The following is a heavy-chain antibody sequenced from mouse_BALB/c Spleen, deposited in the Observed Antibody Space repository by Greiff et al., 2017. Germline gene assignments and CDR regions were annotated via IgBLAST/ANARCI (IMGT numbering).Heavy chain of an antibody. CDR1: GYTFTSYV. D-gene: IGHD2-2*01. CDR3: AIGGDDGGFAY. V-gene: IGHV1-14*01. CDR2: INPYNDGT. Sequence: VQLQQSGPELVKPGASVKMSCKASGYTFTSYVMHWVKQKPGQGLEWIGYINPYNDGTKYNEKFKGKATLTSDKSSSTAYMELSSLTSEDSAVYYCAIGGDDGGFAYWGQGTLVTVSA. J-gene: IGHJ3*01.